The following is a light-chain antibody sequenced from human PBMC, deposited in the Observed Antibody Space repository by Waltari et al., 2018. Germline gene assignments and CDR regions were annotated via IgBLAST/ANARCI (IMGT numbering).Light chain of an antibody. Sequence: DIQMTQSPSTLSASVGDRVTITCRASHNIDNLLAWYQQKPGKAPTLLIYKASSLEGGAPSRFSGSGSGTEFTLTINSLQPDDFATYYCQQYVSYSFGPGTKVEI. V-gene: IGKV1-5*03. CDR1: HNIDNL. J-gene: IGKJ1*01. CDR2: KAS. CDR3: QQYVSYS.